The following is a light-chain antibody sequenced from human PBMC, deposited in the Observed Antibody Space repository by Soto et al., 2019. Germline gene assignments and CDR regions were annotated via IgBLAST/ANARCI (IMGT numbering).Light chain of an antibody. CDR2: DAS. CDR3: QQRSKWPPRYT. CDR1: QSVRSY. V-gene: IGKV3-11*01. J-gene: IGKJ2*01. Sequence: EIVLTQSPATLSLSPGERATLSCRASQSVRSYLSWYQQKPGQAPRLLIYDASNRATGIPARFSGSGSGTDFTLTISSLEPEDFAVYYCQQRSKWPPRYTFGQGTKLEIK.